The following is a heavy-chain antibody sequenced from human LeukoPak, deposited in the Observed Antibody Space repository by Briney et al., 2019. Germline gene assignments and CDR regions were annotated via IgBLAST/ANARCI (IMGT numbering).Heavy chain of an antibody. Sequence: TSETLSLTCAVSGVAISRGGYAWNWIRQPPGKGLEWIAYIYHSGTTYYNPSLKSRATISVDTSKNQFSLKLSSVTAADTAVYYCVRGRYSSGWFKDKNWFDPWGQGVPVTVSS. CDR1: GVAISRGGYA. D-gene: IGHD6-19*01. CDR2: IYHSGTT. V-gene: IGHV4-30-4*07. J-gene: IGHJ5*02. CDR3: VRGRYSSGWFKDKNWFDP.